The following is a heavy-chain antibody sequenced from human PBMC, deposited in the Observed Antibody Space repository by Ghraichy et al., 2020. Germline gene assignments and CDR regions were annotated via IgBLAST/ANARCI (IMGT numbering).Heavy chain of an antibody. J-gene: IGHJ3*02. Sequence: SETLSLTCTVSGGSVSSGNYDWSWIRQPPGKGLEWIGYIYTGGSTNYNPSLKSRVTISLDTSKNRFSLKLSSVTAADTAVYYCARYPNDCSSIRNSCHPDAFDIWGQGTMVTVSS. D-gene: IGHD2-2*01. V-gene: IGHV4-61*03. CDR3: ARYPNDCSSIRNSCHPDAFDI. CDR1: GGSVSSGNYD. CDR2: IYTGGST.